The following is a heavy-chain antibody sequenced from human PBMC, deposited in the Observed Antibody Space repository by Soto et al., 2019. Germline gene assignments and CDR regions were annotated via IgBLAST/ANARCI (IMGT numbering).Heavy chain of an antibody. CDR3: ARESRSDLSVPGALFAY. J-gene: IGHJ4*02. V-gene: IGHV1-18*01. Sequence: ASVKVSCKASGYTFSSYRINWVRQAPGQGLEWMGWVNTYNGDTNFAQKVQGRVTMTTDTSTTTASMELRSLTYDDTAVYYCARESRSDLSVPGALFAYWGQGTPVTVSS. CDR2: VNTYNGDT. D-gene: IGHD2-21*02. CDR1: GYTFSSYR.